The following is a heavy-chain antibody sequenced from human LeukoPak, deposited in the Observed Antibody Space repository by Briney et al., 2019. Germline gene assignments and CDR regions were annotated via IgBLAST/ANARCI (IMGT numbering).Heavy chain of an antibody. CDR1: GGSISSYY. D-gene: IGHD2-2*02. CDR3: AASLRGYCSSTSCYTVSTFDY. J-gene: IGHJ4*02. Sequence: SETLSLTCTVSGGSISSYYWSWIRQPPGKGLEWIGYIYYSGSTNYNPSLKSRVTISVDTSKNQFSLKLSFVTAADTAVYYCAASLRGYCSSTSCYTVSTFDYWGQGTLVTVSS. V-gene: IGHV4-59*08. CDR2: IYYSGST.